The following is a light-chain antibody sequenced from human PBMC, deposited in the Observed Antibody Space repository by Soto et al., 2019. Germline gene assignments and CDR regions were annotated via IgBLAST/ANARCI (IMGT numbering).Light chain of an antibody. J-gene: IGLJ2*01. CDR3: SSYTTNNGHV. CDR1: SNDVGAFDY. V-gene: IGLV2-14*01. Sequence: QSALTQPASVSASPGQSISISCTGTSNDVGAFDYVSWYQQHPGKAPKLIIFEVFNRPSGVSTRFSGSKSGSTASLTISGLQAEDEADYFCSSYTTNNGHVFGGGTNLTVL. CDR2: EVF.